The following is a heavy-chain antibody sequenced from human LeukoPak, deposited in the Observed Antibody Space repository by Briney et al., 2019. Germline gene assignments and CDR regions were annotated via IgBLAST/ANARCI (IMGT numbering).Heavy chain of an antibody. CDR3: AREAYYDSSGPFDP. CDR2: INSDGSST. D-gene: IGHD3-22*01. V-gene: IGHV3-74*01. J-gene: IGHJ5*02. CDR1: GFTFSSYW. Sequence: GGSLRLSCAASGFTFSSYWMHWVRQAPGNGLVWVSLINSDGSSTSYADSVKGRFTISRDNAKNTLYLQMNSLRVEDTAVYYCAREAYYDSSGPFDPWGQGTLVTVSS.